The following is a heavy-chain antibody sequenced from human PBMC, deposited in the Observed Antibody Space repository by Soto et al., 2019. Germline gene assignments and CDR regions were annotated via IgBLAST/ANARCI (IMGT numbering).Heavy chain of an antibody. J-gene: IGHJ3*02. D-gene: IGHD6-6*01. CDR3: ARDVYSGSGDAFDI. CDR2: ISAYTCKT. Sequence: SXKVSFKTTGYTXPIYGIPLVRQAPGRGLEWMGWISAYTCKTDYAQNLQGRVTMTTDTSTVTAYLELRSLRSDDTAVYYCARDVYSGSGDAFDIWGQGTMAPVSS. CDR1: GYTXPIYG. V-gene: IGHV1-18*01.